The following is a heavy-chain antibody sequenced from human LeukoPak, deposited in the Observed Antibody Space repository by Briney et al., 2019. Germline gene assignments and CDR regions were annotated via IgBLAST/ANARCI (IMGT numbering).Heavy chain of an antibody. CDR2: IYNSGTT. V-gene: IGHV4-59*08. CDR1: GGSISGYY. J-gene: IGHJ4*02. D-gene: IGHD1-1*01. CDR3: ARHFGYTQDYFDF. Sequence: SETLSLTCTVSGGSISGYYWTWIPQPPGKGLEWVANIYNSGTTNYNPSLQSRLTISVGTSKNQVSLKLSSVTAADTAIYYCARHFGYTQDYFDFWGPGTLVTVSS.